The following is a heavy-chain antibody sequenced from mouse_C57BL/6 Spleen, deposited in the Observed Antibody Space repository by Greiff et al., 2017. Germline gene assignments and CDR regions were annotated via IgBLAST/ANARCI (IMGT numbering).Heavy chain of an antibody. J-gene: IGHJ2*01. V-gene: IGHV10-1*01. Sequence: GGGLVQPKGSLKLSCAASGFSFNTYAMNWVRQAPGKGLEWVARIRSKSNNYATYYADSVKDRFTISRDDSESMLYLQMNNLKTEDTAMYYCVRQGDAGFDYWGQGTTLTVSS. CDR1: GFSFNTYA. CDR2: IRSKSNNYAT. CDR3: VRQGDAGFDY. D-gene: IGHD3-3*01.